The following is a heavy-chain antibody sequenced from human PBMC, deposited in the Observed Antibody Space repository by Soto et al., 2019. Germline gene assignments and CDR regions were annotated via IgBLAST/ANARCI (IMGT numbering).Heavy chain of an antibody. V-gene: IGHV3-48*02. D-gene: IGHD2-2*01. CDR3: SRDHPGGQPSDS. CDR1: GFTFSRYS. CDR2: ISSSSSTI. Sequence: AWSLRLSCAASGFTFSRYSLTWVRQAPGKGLEWVSYISSSSSTIYYADSVKGRFTISRDNAKNSLYLQMNSLREEDTAVYYWSRDHPGGQPSDSWGQVTLVTFST. J-gene: IGHJ4*02.